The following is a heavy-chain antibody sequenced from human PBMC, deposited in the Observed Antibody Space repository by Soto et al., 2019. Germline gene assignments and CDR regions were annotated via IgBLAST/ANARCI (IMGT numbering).Heavy chain of an antibody. V-gene: IGHV4-30-4*01. D-gene: IGHD6-6*01. CDR2: IYHSGST. Sequence: QVQLQESGPGLVKPSQTLSLTCTVSGGSISSGDYYWSWIRQPPGKGLEWIGYIYHSGSTYYNPSSKSRVTTSVDTSKDQVSLKLGSVTAADTAVYYCARERPDGARLDPWGQGTLVTVSS. CDR3: ARERPDGARLDP. J-gene: IGHJ5*02. CDR1: GGSISSGDYY.